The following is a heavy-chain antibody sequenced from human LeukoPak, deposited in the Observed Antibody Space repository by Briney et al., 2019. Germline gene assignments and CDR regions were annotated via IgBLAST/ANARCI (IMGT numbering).Heavy chain of an antibody. CDR2: IYYSGST. CDR1: GGSISSYY. J-gene: IGHJ5*02. Sequence: SETLSLTCTVSGGSISSYYWSWIRQPPGKGLEWIGYIYYSGSTNYNPSLKSRVTISVDTSKNQFSLKLSSATAADTAVYYCARFVVVPAAISGWFDPWGQGTLVTVSS. V-gene: IGHV4-59*01. CDR3: ARFVVVPAAISGWFDP. D-gene: IGHD2-2*01.